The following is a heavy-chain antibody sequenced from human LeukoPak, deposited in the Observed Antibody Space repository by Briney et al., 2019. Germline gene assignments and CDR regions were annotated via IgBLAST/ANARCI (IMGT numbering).Heavy chain of an antibody. CDR2: ISGSGGST. J-gene: IGHJ4*02. V-gene: IGHV3-23*01. Sequence: GGSLRLSCAASGFTFSSYAMSWVRQAPGKGLEWVSAISGSGGSTYYADSVKGRFTISRDSSKNTLYLQMNSLRAEDTAVYYCARGHCSSTSCYIDYWGQGTLVTVSS. D-gene: IGHD2-2*02. CDR1: GFTFSSYA. CDR3: ARGHCSSTSCYIDY.